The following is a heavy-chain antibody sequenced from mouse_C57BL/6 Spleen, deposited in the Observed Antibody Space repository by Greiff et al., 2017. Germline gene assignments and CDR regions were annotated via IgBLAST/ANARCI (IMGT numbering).Heavy chain of an antibody. D-gene: IGHD1-2*01. V-gene: IGHV5-17*01. Sequence: EVKLMESGGGLVKPGGSLKLSCAASGFTFSDYGMHWVRQAPEKGLEWVAYISSGSSTIYYADTVKGRFTISRDNAKNTLFLQMTSLRSEDTAMYYCAREGILRLYAMDYWGQGTSVTVSS. CDR3: AREGILRLYAMDY. CDR2: ISSGSSTI. J-gene: IGHJ4*01. CDR1: GFTFSDYG.